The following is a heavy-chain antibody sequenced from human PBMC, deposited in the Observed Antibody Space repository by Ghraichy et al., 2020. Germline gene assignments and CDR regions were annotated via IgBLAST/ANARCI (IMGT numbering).Heavy chain of an antibody. CDR1: GGSISSSSYY. CDR2: IYYSGST. J-gene: IGHJ5*02. D-gene: IGHD2-2*01. Sequence: SETLSLTCTVSGGSISSSSYYWGWIRQPPGKGLEWIGSIYYSGSTYYNPSLKSRVTISVDTSKNQFSLKLSSVTAADMAVYYCARPRYQRNNWFDPWGQGTLVTVSS. V-gene: IGHV4-39*01. CDR3: ARPRYQRNNWFDP.